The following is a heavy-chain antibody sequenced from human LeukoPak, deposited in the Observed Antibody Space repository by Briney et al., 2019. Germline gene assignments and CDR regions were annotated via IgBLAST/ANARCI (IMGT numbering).Heavy chain of an antibody. CDR1: GGSFSGYY. D-gene: IGHD4-17*01. CDR3: ARGRTVTTGYYYYMDV. Sequence: SETLSLTCAVYGGSFSGYYWSWLRQPPGKGLEWIGEINHSGSTNYNPSLKSRVTISVDTSKNQFSLKLSSVTAADTAVYYCARGRTVTTGYYYYMDVWGKGTTVTVSS. V-gene: IGHV4-34*01. J-gene: IGHJ6*03. CDR2: INHSGST.